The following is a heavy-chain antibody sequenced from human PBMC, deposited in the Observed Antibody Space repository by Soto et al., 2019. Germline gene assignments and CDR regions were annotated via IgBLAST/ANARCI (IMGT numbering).Heavy chain of an antibody. D-gene: IGHD3-22*01. CDR3: ARAGEGYYDSSGYYGY. Sequence: SETLSLTCTVSGGSISYGDYYWSWIRQPPGKGLEWIGYIYYSGSTYYNPSLKSRVTISVDTSKNQFSLKLSSVTAADTAVYYCARAGEGYYDSSGYYGYWGQGTLVTVSS. J-gene: IGHJ4*02. CDR2: IYYSGST. CDR1: GGSISYGDYY. V-gene: IGHV4-30-4*01.